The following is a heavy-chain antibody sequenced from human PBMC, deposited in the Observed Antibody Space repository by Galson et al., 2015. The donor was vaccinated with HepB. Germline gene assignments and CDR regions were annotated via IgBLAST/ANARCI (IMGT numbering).Heavy chain of an antibody. CDR1: GFTFSDYY. CDR3: ARDISGYGYGMAV. Sequence: SLRLSCAASGFTFSDYYMSWIRQAPGKGLEWVSYISSSSRNTNYADSVKGRFTISRDNAKNSLYLQINSLRAEDTAVYYCARDISGYGYGMAVRGQGPTVTVSS. CDR2: ISSSSRNT. D-gene: IGHD5-12*01. V-gene: IGHV3-11*05. J-gene: IGHJ6*02.